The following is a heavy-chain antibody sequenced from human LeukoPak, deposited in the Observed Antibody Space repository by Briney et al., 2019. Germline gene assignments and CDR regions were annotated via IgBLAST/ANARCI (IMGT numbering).Heavy chain of an antibody. Sequence: SETLSLTCTVSGGSISSYYWSWIRQPPGKGLEWIGYIYYSGSTNYNPSLKSRVTISVDTSKNQFSLKLSSVTAADTAVYYCARMSILPHRIAAAEHFDYWGQGTPVTVSS. CDR1: GGSISSYY. CDR2: IYYSGST. J-gene: IGHJ4*02. D-gene: IGHD6-13*01. CDR3: ARMSILPHRIAAAEHFDY. V-gene: IGHV4-59*01.